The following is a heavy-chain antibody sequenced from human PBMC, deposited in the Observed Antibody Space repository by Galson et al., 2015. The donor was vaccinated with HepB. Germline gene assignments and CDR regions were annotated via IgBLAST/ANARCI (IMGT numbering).Heavy chain of an antibody. CDR3: ARTAGYSYGLDY. Sequence: SLRLSCAASGFTFSSYEMNWVRQAPGKGLEWVSYISSSGSTIYYADSVKGRFTISRDNAKNSLYLQMNSLRAEDTAVYYCARTAGYSYGLDYWGQGTLVTVSS. CDR1: GFTFSSYE. V-gene: IGHV3-48*03. CDR2: ISSSGSTI. D-gene: IGHD5-18*01. J-gene: IGHJ4*02.